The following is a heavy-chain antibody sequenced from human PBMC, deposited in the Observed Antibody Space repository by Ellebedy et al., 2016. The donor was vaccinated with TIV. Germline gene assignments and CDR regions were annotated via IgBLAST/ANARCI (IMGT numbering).Heavy chain of an antibody. J-gene: IGHJ4*02. Sequence: ASVKVSCXTSGYTFNIYGITWVRQAPGQGLEWVGWINPYSGDTNYAHEVQGRVTMTTDRSTSTAYMDLRSLRSDDTAIYYCARIAAAGKRAFDFWGQGTLVTVSP. CDR3: ARIAAAGKRAFDF. CDR2: INPYSGDT. CDR1: GYTFNIYG. D-gene: IGHD6-25*01. V-gene: IGHV1-18*01.